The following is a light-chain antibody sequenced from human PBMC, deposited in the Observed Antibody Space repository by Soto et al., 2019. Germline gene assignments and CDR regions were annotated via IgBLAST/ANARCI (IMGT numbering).Light chain of an antibody. CDR3: QQYDSSPRT. Sequence: EIVLTQSPGTLSLFPGERATFSCRASQSFSSAYLAWYQQKPGQAPRLLIYGASNRATGIPDRFSGSGSGTDFTLTISSLEPEDAAVYYCQQYDSSPRTFGQGTKVEI. J-gene: IGKJ1*01. CDR1: QSFSSAY. CDR2: GAS. V-gene: IGKV3-20*01.